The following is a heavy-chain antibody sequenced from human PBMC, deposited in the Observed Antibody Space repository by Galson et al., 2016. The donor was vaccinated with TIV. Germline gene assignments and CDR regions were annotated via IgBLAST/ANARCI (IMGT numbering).Heavy chain of an antibody. Sequence: SVKVSCKASGYTFSSYSINWVRQAPGQGLEWMGWISGYSGNTNYAQKFQGRVTITADTSTSTIYLELSSLRSEDTAVYYCARGRGYYFGSGSSYFDYWGQGSLVTVSS. D-gene: IGHD3-10*01. V-gene: IGHV1-18*04. CDR3: ARGRGYYFGSGSSYFDY. CDR1: GYTFSSYS. CDR2: ISGYSGNT. J-gene: IGHJ4*02.